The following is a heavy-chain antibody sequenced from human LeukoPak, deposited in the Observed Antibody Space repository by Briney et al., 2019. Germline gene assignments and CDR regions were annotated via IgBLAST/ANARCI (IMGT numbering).Heavy chain of an antibody. CDR1: GFSFSSYW. D-gene: IGHD2-8*01. CDR3: AGGGPVSLDY. Sequence: GGSLRLSCAASGFSFSSYWMHWVRQAPGKGLVWVSRITSEGRSTSYADSVKGRLTMSRDNAKNTLYLQMNSLRAEDTAVYYCAGGGPVSLDYWGQGTLVTVSP. CDR2: ITSEGRST. V-gene: IGHV3-74*01. J-gene: IGHJ4*02.